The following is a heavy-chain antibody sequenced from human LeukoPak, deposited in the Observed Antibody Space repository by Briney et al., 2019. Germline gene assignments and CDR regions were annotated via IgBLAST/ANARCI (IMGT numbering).Heavy chain of an antibody. Sequence: SETLSLTCTVSGGSISSYYWSWIRQPPGKGLEWIGYIYYSGSTNYNPSLKSRVTISVDTSKNQFSLKLSSVTAADTAVYYCARDSWGSGWYDYWGQGTLVTVSS. V-gene: IGHV4-59*01. J-gene: IGHJ4*02. CDR1: GGSISSYY. CDR3: ARDSWGSGWYDY. CDR2: IYYSGST. D-gene: IGHD6-19*01.